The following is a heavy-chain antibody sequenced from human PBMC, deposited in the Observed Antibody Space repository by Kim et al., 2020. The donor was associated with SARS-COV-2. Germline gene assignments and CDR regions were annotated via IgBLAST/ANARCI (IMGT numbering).Heavy chain of an antibody. CDR3: ARGLHNWFDP. CDR2: ISYDGSNK. CDR1: GFTFSSYA. Sequence: GGSLRLSCAASGFTFSSYAMHWVRQAPGKGLEWVAVISYDGSNKYYADSVKGRFTISRDNSKNTLYLQMNSLRAEDTAVYYCARGLHNWFDPWGQGTLVTVSS. D-gene: IGHD4-17*01. J-gene: IGHJ5*02. V-gene: IGHV3-30*04.